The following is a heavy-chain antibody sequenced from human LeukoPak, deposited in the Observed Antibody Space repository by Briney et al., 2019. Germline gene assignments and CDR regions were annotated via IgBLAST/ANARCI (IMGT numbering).Heavy chain of an antibody. Sequence: QSGGSLRLSCAASGFTFSSYWMNWARQAPGKGLEWVASINHNGNVNYYVDSVKGRFTVSRDNSKNTLYLQMNSLRAEDTAVYFCATGKAHIVVVPAAMSSWGQGTLVTVSS. CDR2: INHNGNVN. CDR3: ATGKAHIVVVPAAMSS. V-gene: IGHV3-7*03. D-gene: IGHD2-2*01. J-gene: IGHJ5*02. CDR1: GFTFSSYW.